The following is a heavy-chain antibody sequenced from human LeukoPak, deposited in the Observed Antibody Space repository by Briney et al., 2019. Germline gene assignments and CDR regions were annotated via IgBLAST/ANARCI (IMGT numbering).Heavy chain of an antibody. J-gene: IGHJ6*02. D-gene: IGHD1-1*01. V-gene: IGHV3-11*01. Sequence: PGGSLRLSCAASGFTFSDYYMSWIRQAPGKGLEWVSYISSSGSTIYHADSVKGRFTISRDNAKNSLYLQMNSLRAEDTAVYYCARVSATGATGYYGMDVWGQGTTVTVSS. CDR2: ISSSGSTI. CDR1: GFTFSDYY. CDR3: ARVSATGATGYYGMDV.